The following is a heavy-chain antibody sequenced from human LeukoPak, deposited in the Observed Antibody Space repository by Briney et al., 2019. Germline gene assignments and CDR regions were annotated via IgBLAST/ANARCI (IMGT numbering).Heavy chain of an antibody. J-gene: IGHJ4*02. V-gene: IGHV3-7*05. CDR2: IKEDGSEK. D-gene: IGHD6-13*01. Sequence: AGGSLRLSCAASGFTFTSYWMSWVRQAPGKGLEWVANIKEDGSEKYYVDSVKGRFTISRDNAKNSLYLQMNSLRAEDTAVYYCAKDVSIAAAGTYQGFDYWGQGTLVTVSS. CDR3: AKDVSIAAAGTYQGFDY. CDR1: GFTFTSYW.